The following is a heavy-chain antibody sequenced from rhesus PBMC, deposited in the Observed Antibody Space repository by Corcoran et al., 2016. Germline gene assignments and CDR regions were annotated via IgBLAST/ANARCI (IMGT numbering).Heavy chain of an antibody. D-gene: IGHD2-21*01. CDR1: GGSISSSNW. Sequence: QVQLQESGPAVVKPAETLALTCAVSGGSISSSNWWSWIRQPPGKGLEWIGGIYGSGGSTESNPTLKSREAISNDTSTNQISRKLSSVTAADTAVYYCARASYTVLVGVAPFDSWGQGVLVTVSS. CDR3: ARASYTVLVGVAPFDS. V-gene: IGHV4-93*01. J-gene: IGHJ4*01. CDR2: IYGSGGST.